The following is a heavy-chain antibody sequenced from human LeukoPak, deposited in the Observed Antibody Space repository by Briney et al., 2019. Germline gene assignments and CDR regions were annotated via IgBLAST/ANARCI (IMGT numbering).Heavy chain of an antibody. Sequence: GRSLRLSCAASGFTFSSYGMHWVRQAPGKGLEWVAVIWYDGSNKYYADSVKGRFTISRDNSKNTLYLQMNCLRAEDTAVYYCAREEYNWNGVFDYWGQGTLVTVSS. CDR1: GFTFSSYG. CDR3: AREEYNWNGVFDY. V-gene: IGHV3-33*01. J-gene: IGHJ4*02. D-gene: IGHD1-1*01. CDR2: IWYDGSNK.